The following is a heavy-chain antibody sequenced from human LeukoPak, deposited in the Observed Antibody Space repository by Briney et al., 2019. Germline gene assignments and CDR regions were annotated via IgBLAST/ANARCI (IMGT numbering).Heavy chain of an antibody. J-gene: IGHJ4*02. CDR2: IYGAGTTT. D-gene: IGHD6-19*01. V-gene: IGHV3-23*01. Sequence: TGGSLRLSCAASGFTFSTYTMSCVRQAPGRGLEWVASIYGAGTTTFYADSVKGRFTIFRGNSKNTVFLYMSSLRADDTAVYYCAKDKVPYSRWNFDYWGRGTLVTVSS. CDR1: GFTFSTYT. CDR3: AKDKVPYSRWNFDY.